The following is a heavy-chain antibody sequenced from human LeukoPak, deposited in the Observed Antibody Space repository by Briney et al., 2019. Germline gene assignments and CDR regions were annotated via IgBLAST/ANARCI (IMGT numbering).Heavy chain of an antibody. CDR2: IRSNGSET. J-gene: IGHJ3*02. V-gene: IGHV3-64*01. D-gene: IGHD6-13*01. CDR3: ARASIAAAGPHDVYDI. CDR1: GFTFSSHA. Sequence: GGSLRLSCAASGFTFSSHAMHWVRQAPGKGLEYVSAIRSNGSETWYRNSVKGRFTISRDNSKKMLYLQMGSLRVEDMAVYYCARASIAAAGPHDVYDIWGRGTMVTVSS.